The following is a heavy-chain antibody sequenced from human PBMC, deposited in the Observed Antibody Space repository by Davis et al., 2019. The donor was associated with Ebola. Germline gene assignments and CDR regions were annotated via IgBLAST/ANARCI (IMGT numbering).Heavy chain of an antibody. CDR3: AREVVPAGGWFDP. D-gene: IGHD2-2*01. Sequence: SETLSLTCAVYGGSFSGYYWSWIRQPPGKGLEWMGEINHHGITSYNPSLKSRVSMSVDTSKNQFSLKLSSVTAADTAVYYCAREVVPAGGWFDPWGQGTLVTVSS. CDR2: INHHGIT. V-gene: IGHV4-34*01. J-gene: IGHJ5*02. CDR1: GGSFSGYY.